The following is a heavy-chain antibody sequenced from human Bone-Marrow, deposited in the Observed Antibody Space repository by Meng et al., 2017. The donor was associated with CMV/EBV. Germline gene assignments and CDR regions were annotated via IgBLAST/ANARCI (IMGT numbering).Heavy chain of an antibody. D-gene: IGHD3-10*01. V-gene: IGHV3-74*01. CDR3: ARRSNYYYYGMDV. J-gene: IGHJ6*02. CDR2: INSDGSST. Sequence: GGSLRLSCAASGFTFSSYWMHCVRQAPGKGLVWVSRINSDGSSTSYADSVKGRFTISRDNAKNTLYLQMNSLRAEDTAVYYCARRSNYYYYGMDVWGQGTTVTVSS. CDR1: GFTFSSYW.